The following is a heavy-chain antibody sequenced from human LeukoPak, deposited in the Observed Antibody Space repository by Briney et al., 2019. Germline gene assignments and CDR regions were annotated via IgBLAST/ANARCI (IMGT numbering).Heavy chain of an antibody. CDR2: ISAYNGNT. J-gene: IGHJ2*01. CDR3: TTIPALGGGRESVVRYFAL. V-gene: IGHV1-18*01. D-gene: IGHD2-15*01. Sequence: ASVKVSRKASGYTFTSYGISWVRQAPGQGLEWMGWISAYNGNTNYAQKLQGRVTMTTDTSTSTAYMELSSLRSEDTAVYYCTTIPALGGGRESVVRYFALWGRGTLVTVSS. CDR1: GYTFTSYG.